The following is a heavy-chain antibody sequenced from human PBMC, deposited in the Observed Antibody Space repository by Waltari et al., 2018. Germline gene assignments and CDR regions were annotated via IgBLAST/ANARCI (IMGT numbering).Heavy chain of an antibody. CDR1: RYTSTGRG. CDR2: INTYNGDT. CDR3: ARVSIAASGDFYFDY. Sequence: QVQLVQSGAEVRKPGDAVKVSCKASRYTSTGRGIAWVRQAPGQGLEWMGWINTYNGDTEYAQELQDRVTISTDTSTSTAYMDLRSLRSGDTAMYFCARVSIAASGDFYFDYWGQGTLVTVSS. J-gene: IGHJ4*02. V-gene: IGHV1-18*01. D-gene: IGHD6-13*01.